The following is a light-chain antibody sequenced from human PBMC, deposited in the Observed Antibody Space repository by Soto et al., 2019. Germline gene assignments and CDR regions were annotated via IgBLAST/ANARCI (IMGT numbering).Light chain of an antibody. CDR2: DAS. J-gene: IGKJ4*01. V-gene: IGKV3-11*01. CDR1: QSVSSY. Sequence: EIGLTQSPATLSLSPGERATLSCRASQSVSSYLAWYQQKPGQAPRLLIYDASNRATGIPARFSGSWSGTDFTLTISSLEPEDFAVYYCQQRSNWPPRLTFGGGTKVEIK. CDR3: QQRSNWPPRLT.